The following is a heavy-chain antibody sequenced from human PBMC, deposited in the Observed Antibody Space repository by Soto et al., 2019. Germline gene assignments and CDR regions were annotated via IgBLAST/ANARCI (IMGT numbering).Heavy chain of an antibody. CDR3: ARDDDRSGWYRHYYYGMDV. V-gene: IGHV3-48*02. J-gene: IGHJ6*02. CDR1: GFTFSSYS. D-gene: IGHD6-19*01. CDR2: ISSSSSTI. Sequence: EVQLVESGGGLVQPGGSLRLSCAASGFTFSSYSMNWVRQAPGKGLEWVSYISSSSSTIYYADSVKGRFTISRDNAKNSLYLQMNSLRDEDTAVYYCARDDDRSGWYRHYYYGMDVWGQGTTVTVSS.